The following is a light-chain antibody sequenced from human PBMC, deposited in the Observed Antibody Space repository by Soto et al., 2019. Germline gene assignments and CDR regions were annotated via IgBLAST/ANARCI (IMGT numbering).Light chain of an antibody. CDR2: DAS. Sequence: DIPMTQSPSSLSASVGDRVTITCQASQDISNYLNWYQQKPGKAPKLLIYDASSLESGVPSRFSGSGSGTEFTLTISSLQPDDFATYYCQQYNSYRTFGQGTKVEIK. J-gene: IGKJ1*01. CDR1: QDISNY. CDR3: QQYNSYRT. V-gene: IGKV1-16*01.